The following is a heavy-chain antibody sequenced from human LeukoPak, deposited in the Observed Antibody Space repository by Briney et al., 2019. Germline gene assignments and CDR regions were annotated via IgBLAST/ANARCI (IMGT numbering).Heavy chain of an antibody. CDR3: ARCPSRGTWFDP. Sequence: GGSLRLSCAASGFTLSSNYMSWVRQAPGKGLEWVSVIYSGGSTYYADAVKGRFSISRDNSKNTLYLQMNSLRAEDTAVYYCARCPSRGTWFDPWGQGTLVTVSS. V-gene: IGHV3-66*01. J-gene: IGHJ5*02. D-gene: IGHD1-7*01. CDR1: GFTLSSNY. CDR2: IYSGGST.